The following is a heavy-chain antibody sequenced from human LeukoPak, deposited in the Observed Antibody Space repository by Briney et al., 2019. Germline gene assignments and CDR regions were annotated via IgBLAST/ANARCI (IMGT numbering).Heavy chain of an antibody. CDR1: GYTFTGYY. CDR2: INPNSGGT. J-gene: IGHJ4*02. Sequence: ASVKASCKASGYTFTGYYMHWVRQAPGQGLEWMGRINPNSGGTNYAQKFQGRVTMTRDTSISTAYMELGRLRSDDTAVYYCARSHSGSYEGDYWGQGTLVTVSS. CDR3: ARSHSGSYEGDY. D-gene: IGHD1-26*01. V-gene: IGHV1-2*06.